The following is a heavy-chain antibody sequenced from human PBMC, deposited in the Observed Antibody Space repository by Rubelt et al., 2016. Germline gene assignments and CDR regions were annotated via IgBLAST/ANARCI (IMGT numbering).Heavy chain of an antibody. J-gene: IGHJ4*02. V-gene: IGHV1-69*01. CDR3: ARGFEGGASDY. CDR2: IIPIFGTA. CDR1: GGTFSSYA. Sequence: QVQLVQSGAELKKPGSSVKVSCKASGGTFSSYAISWVRQAPGQGLEWMGGIIPIFGTANYAQKCQSRVTITADESTRAAYMELSSLRSEDTAVYYCARGFEGGASDYWGQGTLVTVSS. D-gene: IGHD4/OR15-4a*01.